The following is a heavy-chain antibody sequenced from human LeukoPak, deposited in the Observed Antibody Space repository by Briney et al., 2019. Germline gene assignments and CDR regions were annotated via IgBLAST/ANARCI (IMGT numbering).Heavy chain of an antibody. CDR2: IMPMFGKA. CDR3: AGGRTDIVVVPATLRNYYFDY. V-gene: IGHV1-69*06. Sequence: SVKVSCKASGGTFSSYVSWVRQAPGQGLEWMGGIMPMFGKANYAQKFQGRVTTTADKATSTAYMELSSLRSEDTAVYYCAGGRTDIVVVPATLRNYYFDYWGQGTLVTVSS. J-gene: IGHJ4*02. CDR1: GGTFSSYV. D-gene: IGHD2-2*01.